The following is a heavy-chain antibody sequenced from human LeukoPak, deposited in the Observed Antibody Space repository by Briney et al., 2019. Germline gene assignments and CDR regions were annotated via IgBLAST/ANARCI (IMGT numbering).Heavy chain of an antibody. CDR1: GFTFSSYE. Sequence: GGSLRLSCAASGFTFSSYEMNWVRQAPGKGLEWVSYISSSGSTIYYADSVKGRFTISRDNAKNSLYLQMNSLRAEDTAVYYCAELGITMIGGVWGKGTTVTMSS. D-gene: IGHD3-10*02. CDR3: AELGITMIGGV. V-gene: IGHV3-48*03. J-gene: IGHJ6*04. CDR2: ISSSGSTI.